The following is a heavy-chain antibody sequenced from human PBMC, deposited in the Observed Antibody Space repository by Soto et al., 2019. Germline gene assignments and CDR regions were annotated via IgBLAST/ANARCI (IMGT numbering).Heavy chain of an antibody. CDR2: TSYDGSGK. Sequence: QVQLVESGGGVVQPGTSLRVSCVGSGFTFRSYVIHWVRQAPGKGLEWVALTSYDGSGKYYGDLVRGRFTISRDNSRNTVDLQINSLRHENSALYYCARWGTTGGLDVWGQGTLVSVSS. CDR3: ARWGTTGGLDV. J-gene: IGHJ1*01. D-gene: IGHD3-16*01. CDR1: GFTFRSYV. V-gene: IGHV3-30*19.